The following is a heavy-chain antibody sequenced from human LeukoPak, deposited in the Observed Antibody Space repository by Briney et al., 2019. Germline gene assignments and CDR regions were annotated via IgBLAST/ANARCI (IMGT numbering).Heavy chain of an antibody. CDR2: IYPGDPDT. CDR3: ARQLLWFGEGYYGMDV. CDR1: GYSFTSYW. D-gene: IGHD3-10*01. V-gene: IGHV5-51*01. J-gene: IGHJ6*02. Sequence: GESLKISCKGSGYSFTSYWIGWVRQMPGKGLEWMGNIYPGDPDTRYSPSFQGQVTISADKSISTAYLQWSSLKASDTAMYYCARQLLWFGEGYYGMDVWGQGTTVTVS.